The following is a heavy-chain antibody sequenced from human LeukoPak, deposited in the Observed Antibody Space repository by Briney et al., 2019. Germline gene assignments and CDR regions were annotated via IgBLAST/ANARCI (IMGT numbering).Heavy chain of an antibody. CDR1: GYTFTSYG. CDR3: ARYFSGWYTFYYYYYMDV. CDR2: ISAYNGNT. V-gene: IGHV1-18*01. Sequence: ASVKVSCKASGYTFTSYGISWVRQAPGQGLEWMGWISAYNGNTNYAQKLQGRVTMTTDTSTSTAYMELRSLRSDDTAVYYCARYFSGWYTFYYYYYMDVWDKGTTVTVSS. J-gene: IGHJ6*03. D-gene: IGHD6-19*01.